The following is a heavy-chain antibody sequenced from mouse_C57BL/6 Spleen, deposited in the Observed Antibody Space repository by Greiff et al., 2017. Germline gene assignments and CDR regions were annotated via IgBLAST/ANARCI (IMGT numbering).Heavy chain of an antibody. V-gene: IGHV1-59*01. CDR2: IDPSDSYT. D-gene: IGHD2-4*01. Sequence: QVQLQQSGAELVRPGTSVKLSCKASGYTFTSYWMHWVKQRPGQGLEWIGVIDPSDSYTNYNQKFKGKATLTVDTSSSTAYMQLSSLTSEDSAVYYCARRDYYEYERGGWEFAYWGQGTLVTVSA. CDR3: ARRDYYEYERGGWEFAY. J-gene: IGHJ3*01. CDR1: GYTFTSYW.